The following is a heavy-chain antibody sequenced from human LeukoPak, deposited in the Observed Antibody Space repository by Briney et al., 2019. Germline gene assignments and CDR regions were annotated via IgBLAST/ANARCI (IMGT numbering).Heavy chain of an antibody. CDR3: AREGYDSSGFFDY. CDR2: IHYSGST. D-gene: IGHD3-22*01. J-gene: IGHJ4*02. Sequence: PSETLSLTCTVSGGSISSYYWSWIRQPPGKGLEWIGYIHYSGSTNYNPSLKSRVTISVDTSKNQFSLKLSSVTAADTAVYYCAREGYDSSGFFDYWGQGTLVTVSS. V-gene: IGHV4-59*01. CDR1: GGSISSYY.